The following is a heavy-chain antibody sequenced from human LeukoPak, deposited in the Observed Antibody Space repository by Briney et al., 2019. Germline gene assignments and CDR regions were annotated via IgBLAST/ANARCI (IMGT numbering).Heavy chain of an antibody. CDR2: IYPDDSDT. Sequence: GESLKISCKGSGYKFTTDYIGWVRQMPGKGLEWMGTIYPDDSDTRYSASFQGQVTISADKSISTAYLQWNSLEASDSALYYCARRGDSDFRIDWGQGTLVTVSS. J-gene: IGHJ4*02. D-gene: IGHD2-21*02. V-gene: IGHV5-51*01. CDR1: GYKFTTDY. CDR3: ARRGDSDFRID.